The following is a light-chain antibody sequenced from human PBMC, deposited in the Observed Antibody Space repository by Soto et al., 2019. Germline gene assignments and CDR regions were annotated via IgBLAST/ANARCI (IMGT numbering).Light chain of an antibody. V-gene: IGLV2-14*01. CDR1: SSYVGGYNY. CDR2: DVS. CDR3: SSYTSSSTGV. Sequence: LTQPASVSGSPGQSITISCTGTSSYVGGYNYVSWYQQHPGKAPKLMIYDVSNRPSGVSNRFSGSKSGNTASLTISGLQAEDEADYYCSSYTSSSTGVFGTGTKVTVL. J-gene: IGLJ1*01.